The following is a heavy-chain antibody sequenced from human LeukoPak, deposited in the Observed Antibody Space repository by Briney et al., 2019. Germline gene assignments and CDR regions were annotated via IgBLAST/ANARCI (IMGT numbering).Heavy chain of an antibody. CDR2: MWYDGSNK. D-gene: IGHD2-2*01. CDR1: GFTFSSYG. CDR3: ARTGWDPGYCSSTSCFWGMSWFDP. Sequence: GGSLRLSCAASGFTFSSYGMHWVRQAPGKGLEWVAVMWYDGSNKYYADSVKGRFTISRDNSKNTLYLQMNSLRAEDTAVYYCARTGWDPGYCSSTSCFWGMSWFDPWGQGTLVTVSS. V-gene: IGHV3-33*01. J-gene: IGHJ5*02.